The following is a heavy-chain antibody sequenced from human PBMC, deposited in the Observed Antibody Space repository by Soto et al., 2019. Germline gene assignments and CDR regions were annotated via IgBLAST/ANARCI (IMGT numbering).Heavy chain of an antibody. J-gene: IGHJ5*02. CDR1: GGSISSYY. V-gene: IGHV4-59*01. CDR2: IYYSGST. D-gene: IGHD6-19*01. CDR3: GRDKTEWLVQGGWFDP. Sequence: SETLSLTCTVSGGSISSYYWSWIRQPPGKGLEWIGYIYYSGSTNYNPSLKSRVTISVDTSKNQFSLKLSSVTAADTAVYYCGRDKTEWLVQGGWFDPWGQGTLVTVSS.